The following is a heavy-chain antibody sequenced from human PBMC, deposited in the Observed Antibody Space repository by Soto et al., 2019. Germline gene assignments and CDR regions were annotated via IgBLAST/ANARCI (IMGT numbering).Heavy chain of an antibody. CDR3: ARDQDIVVVPAAIGLGY. Sequence: QVQLVQSGAEVKKPGASVKVSCKASGYTFTSYYMHWVRQAPGQGLEWMGIINPSGGSTSYAQKFQGRVTMTRDTSTSTVYMELSSLRSEDTAVYYCARDQDIVVVPAAIGLGYWGQGTLVTVSS. CDR2: INPSGGST. D-gene: IGHD2-2*01. V-gene: IGHV1-46*03. J-gene: IGHJ4*02. CDR1: GYTFTSYY.